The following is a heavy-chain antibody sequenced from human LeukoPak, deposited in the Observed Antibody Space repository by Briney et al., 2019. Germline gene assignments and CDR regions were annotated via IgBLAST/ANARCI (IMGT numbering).Heavy chain of an antibody. CDR3: ARYCGGDCYSFDAFDI. V-gene: IGHV4-39*07. CDR2: IYYSGST. Sequence: SETLSLTCTVSGGSISSSSYYWGWIRQPPGKGLEWIGSIYYSGSTYYNPSLKSRVTISVDTSKNQFSLKLSSVTAADTAVYYCARYCGGDCYSFDAFDIWGQGTMVTVSS. D-gene: IGHD2-21*01. CDR1: GGSISSSSYY. J-gene: IGHJ3*02.